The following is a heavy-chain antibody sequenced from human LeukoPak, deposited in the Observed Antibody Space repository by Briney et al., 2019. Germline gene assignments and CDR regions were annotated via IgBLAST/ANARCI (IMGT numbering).Heavy chain of an antibody. CDR2: IKEDGSEK. CDR3: VREASGGTKGVSGTFDI. J-gene: IGHJ3*02. D-gene: IGHD2-8*01. CDR1: GFTFSNAW. Sequence: GGSLRLSCAASGFTFSNAWMSWVRQAPGKGLEWVANIKEDGSEKYYVDSVKGRFTISRDNAKNSLYLQMNSLRAEDTAVYYCVREASGGTKGVSGTFDIWGQGTMVTVSS. V-gene: IGHV3-7*01.